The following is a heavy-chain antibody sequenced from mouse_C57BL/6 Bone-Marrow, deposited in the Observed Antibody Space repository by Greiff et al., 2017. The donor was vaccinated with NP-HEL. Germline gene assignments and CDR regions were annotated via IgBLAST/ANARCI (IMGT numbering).Heavy chain of an antibody. CDR1: GFTFSDYY. V-gene: IGHV5-16*01. CDR3: ARGHYDGYSFAY. CDR2: INYDGSST. J-gene: IGHJ3*01. D-gene: IGHD2-3*01. Sequence: EVQVVESEGGLVQPGSSMKLSCTASGFTFSDYYMAWVRQVPEKGLEWVANINYDGSSTYYLDSLKSRFIISRDNAKNILYLQMSSLKSEDTATYYCARGHYDGYSFAYWGQGTLVTVSA.